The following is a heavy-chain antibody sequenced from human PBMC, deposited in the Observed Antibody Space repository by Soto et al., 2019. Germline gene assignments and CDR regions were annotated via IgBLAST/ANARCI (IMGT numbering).Heavy chain of an antibody. CDR3: ASFYVGGSEVDYYYGMDV. V-gene: IGHV3-21*01. D-gene: IGHD5-12*01. J-gene: IGHJ6*02. CDR2: ISSSSSYI. CDR1: GFTFSSYS. Sequence: GGSLRLSCAASGFTFSSYSMNWVRQAPGKGLEWVSSISSSSSYIYYADSVKGRFTISRDNAKNSLYLQMNSLRAEDTAVYYCASFYVGGSEVDYYYGMDVWGQGTTVTVSS.